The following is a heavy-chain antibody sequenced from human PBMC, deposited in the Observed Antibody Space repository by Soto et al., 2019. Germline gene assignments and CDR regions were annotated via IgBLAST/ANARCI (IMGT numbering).Heavy chain of an antibody. CDR1: RFTFISYA. D-gene: IGHD1-26*01. CDR2: ISPDGSDT. J-gene: IGHJ3*01. V-gene: IGHV3-30*04. CDR3: ARDGGSPGNYYSASDL. Sequence: SWGSLRLSCAGSRFTFISYAMHFFRHSPCEGLEWVSVISPDGSDTFYAESVKGRFTISRDNSKNTMYVQMNSLRPEDTAIYYCARDGGSPGNYYSASDLWGQGTMVTVSS.